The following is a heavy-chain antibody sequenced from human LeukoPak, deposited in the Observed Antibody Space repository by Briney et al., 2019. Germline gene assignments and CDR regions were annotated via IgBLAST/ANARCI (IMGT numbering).Heavy chain of an antibody. CDR2: MKQDGSEK. V-gene: IGHV3-7*01. D-gene: IGHD4-17*01. J-gene: IGHJ6*03. CDR1: GFTFSKYW. CDR3: TTSGTYTVTTRYYYYYMDV. Sequence: GGSLRLSCAVSGFTFSKYWMSWVRQAPGKGLEWVANMKQDGSEKYYVDSVKGRFTISRDNARNSLYLQMNSLRAEDTAVYYCTTSGTYTVTTRYYYYYMDVWGKGTTVTVSS.